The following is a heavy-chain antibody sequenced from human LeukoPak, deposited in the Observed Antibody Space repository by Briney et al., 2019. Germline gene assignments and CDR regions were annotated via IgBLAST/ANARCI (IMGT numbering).Heavy chain of an antibody. CDR1: GDSVSSNTAS. Sequence: SQTLSLTCAISGDSVSSNTASWNWLSQSPSRGLEWLGRTYYTSNWYKDYADSVKTRITINPDTSKNQLSLPLNSVTPEDTAMYYCARTSGYNSLPFWGQGTLVTVSS. CDR2: TYYTSNWYK. D-gene: IGHD1-14*01. V-gene: IGHV6-1*01. J-gene: IGHJ4*02. CDR3: ARTSGYNSLPF.